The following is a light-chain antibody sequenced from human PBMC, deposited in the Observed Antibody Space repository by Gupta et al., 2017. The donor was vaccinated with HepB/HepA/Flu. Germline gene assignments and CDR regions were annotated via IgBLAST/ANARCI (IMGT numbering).Light chain of an antibody. Sequence: SYALTQPPSVSVSPGQTASITCSGDKLGDKFACWYQQKPGQSPVLVIYKDSKRPSGIPGRFSGSNSGNTATLTIRGTQARDEDDYYWQAGDSSNVVFGGGTKLTVL. CDR3: QAGDSSNVV. CDR1: KLGDKF. V-gene: IGLV3-1*01. CDR2: KDS. J-gene: IGLJ2*01.